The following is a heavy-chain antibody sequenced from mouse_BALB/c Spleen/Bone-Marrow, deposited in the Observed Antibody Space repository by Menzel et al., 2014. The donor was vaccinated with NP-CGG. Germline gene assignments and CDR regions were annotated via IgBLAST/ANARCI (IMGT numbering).Heavy chain of an antibody. Sequence: EVKLVESGGGLVQPGGSRKLSCAASGFTFSSFGMHWVRQAPEKGLEWVAYISSGRSTIYYADTVKGRFTISRDNPKNTLFLQMTSLRSEDTAMYYCARSISHYYGSNLYFDVWGAGTTVTVSS. CDR1: GFTFSSFG. J-gene: IGHJ1*01. V-gene: IGHV5-17*02. CDR2: ISSGRSTI. D-gene: IGHD1-1*01. CDR3: ARSISHYYGSNLYFDV.